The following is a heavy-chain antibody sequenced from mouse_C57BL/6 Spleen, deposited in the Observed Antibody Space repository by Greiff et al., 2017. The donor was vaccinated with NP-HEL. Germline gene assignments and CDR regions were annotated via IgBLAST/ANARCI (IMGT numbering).Heavy chain of an antibody. V-gene: IGHV1-64*01. J-gene: IGHJ4*01. CDR3: ARSRDYYGSSPYYYAMDY. CDR1: GYTFTSYW. Sequence: VQLQQPGAELVKPGASVKLSCKASGYTFTSYWMHWVKQRPGQGLEWIGMIHPNSGSTNYNEKFKSKATLTVDKSSSTAYMQLSSLTSEDSAVYYCARSRDYYGSSPYYYAMDYWGQGTSVTVSS. D-gene: IGHD1-1*01. CDR2: IHPNSGST.